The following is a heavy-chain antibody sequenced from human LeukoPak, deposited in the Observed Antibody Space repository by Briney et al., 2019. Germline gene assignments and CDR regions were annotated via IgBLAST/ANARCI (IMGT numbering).Heavy chain of an antibody. CDR1: GGSISSYY. CDR2: IYYSGST. J-gene: IGHJ5*02. D-gene: IGHD3-3*01. CDR3: ARLGAIGSHYDFWSGYSNWFDP. Sequence: PSETLSLTCTVSGGSISSYYWSWIRQPPGKGLEWIGYIYYSGSTNYNPSLKSRVTISVDTSKNQFSLKLSSVTAADTAVYYCARLGAIGSHYDFWSGYSNWFDPWGQGTLVTVSS. V-gene: IGHV4-59*08.